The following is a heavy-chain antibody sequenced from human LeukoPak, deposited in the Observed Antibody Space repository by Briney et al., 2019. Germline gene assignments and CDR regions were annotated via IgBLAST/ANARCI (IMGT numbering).Heavy chain of an antibody. V-gene: IGHV4-59*08. CDR3: ARHGLLWFGEPI. CDR1: GGSISSYY. J-gene: IGHJ6*02. D-gene: IGHD3-10*01. Sequence: PSETLSLTCTVSGGSISSYYWSWIRQPPRKGLEWIGYIYYSGSTNYNPSLKSRVTISVDTSKNQFSLKLSSVTAADTAVYYCARHGLLWFGEPIWGQGTTVTVSS. CDR2: IYYSGST.